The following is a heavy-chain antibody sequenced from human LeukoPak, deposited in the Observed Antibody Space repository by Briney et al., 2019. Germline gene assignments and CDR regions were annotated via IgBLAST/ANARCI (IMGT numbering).Heavy chain of an antibody. CDR3: TTVNFAAFEI. CDR2: ITSSSSTM. V-gene: IGHV3-48*01. J-gene: IGHJ3*02. CDR1: GFTFSTYS. D-gene: IGHD3-9*01. Sequence: GGSLRLSCAASGFTFSTYSMNWVRQAPGKGLEWVSYITSSSSTMFYADSVKGRFTISRDNAENSMYLQMNSLKTEDTALYYCTTVNFAAFEIWGQGTMVTVSS.